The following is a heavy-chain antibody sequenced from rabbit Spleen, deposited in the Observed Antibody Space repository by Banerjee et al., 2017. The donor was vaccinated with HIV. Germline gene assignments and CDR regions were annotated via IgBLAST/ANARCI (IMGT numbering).Heavy chain of an antibody. Sequence: QSLEESGGGLVTPGGILTLTCTASGFSISTYRMNWVRQAPGKGLEWIAYIGAGSSGITIYASWAKGRFTISKTSSTTVTLQMTSLTAADTATYFCARKDPGRATYANAPYFDLWGQGTLVTVS. CDR3: ARKDPGRATYANAPYFDL. J-gene: IGHJ4*01. D-gene: IGHD6-1*01. CDR2: IGAGSSGIT. V-gene: IGHV1S40*01. CDR1: GFSISTYR.